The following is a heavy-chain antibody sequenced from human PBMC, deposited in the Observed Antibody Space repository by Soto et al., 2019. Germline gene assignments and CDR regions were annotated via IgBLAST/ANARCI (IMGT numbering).Heavy chain of an antibody. J-gene: IGHJ6*02. V-gene: IGHV5-51*01. D-gene: IGHD3-10*01. Sequence: GESLKISCKGSGYSFTSYWIGWVRQMPGKGLEWMGIIYPGDSDTRYSPSFQGQVTISADKSISTAYLQWSSLKASDTAMYYCARLPGEWFGELLYSHSYGMDVWGQGTTVTVSS. CDR3: ARLPGEWFGELLYSHSYGMDV. CDR1: GYSFTSYW. CDR2: IYPGDSDT.